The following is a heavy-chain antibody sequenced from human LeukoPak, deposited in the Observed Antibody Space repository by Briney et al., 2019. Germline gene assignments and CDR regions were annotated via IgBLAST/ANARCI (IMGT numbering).Heavy chain of an antibody. CDR3: ASGTGYSSSWSIRYFDY. CDR1: GFTFSDYW. V-gene: IGHV3-48*04. Sequence: PGGSLRLSCAASGFTFSDYWMTWVRQAPGKGLEWVSYISSSSSTIYYADSVKGRFTISRDNAKNSLYLQMNSLRAEDTAVYYCASGTGYSSSWSIRYFDYWGQGTLVTVSS. J-gene: IGHJ4*02. CDR2: ISSSSSTI. D-gene: IGHD6-13*01.